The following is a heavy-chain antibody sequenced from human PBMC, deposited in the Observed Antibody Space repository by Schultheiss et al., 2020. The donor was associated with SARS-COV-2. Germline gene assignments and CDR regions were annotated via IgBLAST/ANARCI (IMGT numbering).Heavy chain of an antibody. Sequence: SETLSLTCAVSGGSISSSNWWSWVRQPPGKGLEWIGEINHSGSTNYNPSLKSRVTISVDTSKNQFSLKLSSVTAADTAVYYCARHNTVTTAWFDYWGQGTLVTVSS. D-gene: IGHD4-17*01. CDR2: INHSGST. V-gene: IGHV4-4*02. CDR3: ARHNTVTTAWFDY. J-gene: IGHJ4*02. CDR1: GGSISSSNW.